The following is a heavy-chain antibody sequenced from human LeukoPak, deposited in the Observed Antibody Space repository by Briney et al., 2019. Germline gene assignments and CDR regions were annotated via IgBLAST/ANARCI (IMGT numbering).Heavy chain of an antibody. J-gene: IGHJ4*02. D-gene: IGHD3-10*01. Sequence: PGRSLRLSCAASGFTFSSYAMHWVRQAPGKGLEWVSAISGSGGSTYYADSVKGRFTISRDNSKNTLYLQINSLRAEDTAMYYCAREFSFGGPDYWGQGTPVTVSS. CDR1: GFTFSSYA. CDR3: AREFSFGGPDY. CDR2: ISGSGGST. V-gene: IGHV3-23*01.